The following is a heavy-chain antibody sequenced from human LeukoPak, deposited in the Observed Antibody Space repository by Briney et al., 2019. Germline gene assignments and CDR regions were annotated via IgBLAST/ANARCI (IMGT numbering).Heavy chain of an antibody. Sequence: PGGSLRLSCAASGFTFSSDEMNWVRQAPGKGLEWVSYIDSGSSIYYADSVKGRFTISRDNAKNTLYLQMNSLRAEDTAVYYCARARFGYGALSDYWGQGTLVTVSS. J-gene: IGHJ4*02. D-gene: IGHD5-18*01. CDR1: GFTFSSDE. CDR3: ARARFGYGALSDY. CDR2: IDSGSSI. V-gene: IGHV3-48*03.